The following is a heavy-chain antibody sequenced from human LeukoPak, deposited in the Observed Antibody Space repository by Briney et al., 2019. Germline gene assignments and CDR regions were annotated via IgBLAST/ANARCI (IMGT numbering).Heavy chain of an antibody. V-gene: IGHV3-21*01. J-gene: IGHJ4*02. CDR3: ATNYYGSGSYHY. D-gene: IGHD3-10*01. CDR1: GFTFSSYS. Sequence: GGSLRLSCAASGFTFSSYSMNWVRQAPGKGLEWVSSISSSSSYIYYADSVKGRFTISRDNAKNSLYLQMNSLRAEDTAVYYCATNYYGSGSYHYWGQGTLVTVSS. CDR2: ISSSSSYI.